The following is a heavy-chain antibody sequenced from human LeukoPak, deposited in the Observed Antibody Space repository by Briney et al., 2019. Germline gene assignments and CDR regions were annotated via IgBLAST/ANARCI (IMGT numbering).Heavy chain of an antibody. CDR1: GGTFSSYA. Sequence: GASVKVSCKASGGTFSSYAISWVRQAPGQGLEWMGRIIPIFGTANYAQKFQGRVTITTDESTSTAYMELSSLRSEDTAVYYCARVGSNTYWGPYYFDYWGQGTLVTVSS. J-gene: IGHJ4*02. V-gene: IGHV1-69*05. CDR2: IIPIFGTA. CDR3: ARVGSNTYWGPYYFDY. D-gene: IGHD4-11*01.